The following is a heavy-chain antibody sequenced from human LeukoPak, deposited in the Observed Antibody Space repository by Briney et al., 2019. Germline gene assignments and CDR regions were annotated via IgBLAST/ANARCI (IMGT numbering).Heavy chain of an antibody. CDR1: GGSISSYY. CDR3: ARHMYDFWSGYPPPIFDY. V-gene: IGHV4-59*08. D-gene: IGHD3-3*01. J-gene: IGHJ4*02. Sequence: PSETLSLTCTVSGGSISSYYWGWIRQPPGKGLEWIGYIYYSGSTNYNPSLKSRVTISVDTSKNQFSLKLSSVTAADTAVYYCARHMYDFWSGYPPPIFDYWGQGTLVTVSS. CDR2: IYYSGST.